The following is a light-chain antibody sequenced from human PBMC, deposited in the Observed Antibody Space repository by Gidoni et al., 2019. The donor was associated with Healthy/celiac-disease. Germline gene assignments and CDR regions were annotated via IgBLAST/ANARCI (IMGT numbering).Light chain of an antibody. J-gene: IGKJ4*01. V-gene: IGKV3-11*01. CDR3: QQRSNWPPLT. CDR2: DAS. Sequence: EIVLTQSPATLSLSPGERATLSCRASQSVSSYLALYQQKPGQAPMLLIYDASNRATGIPARFSGSGSGTDFTLTISSLDPEDFAVYYCQQRSNWPPLTFGGGTKVEIK. CDR1: QSVSSY.